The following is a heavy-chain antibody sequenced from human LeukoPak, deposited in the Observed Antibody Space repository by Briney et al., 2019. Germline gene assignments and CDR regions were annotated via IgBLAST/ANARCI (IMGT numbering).Heavy chain of an antibody. D-gene: IGHD6-13*01. V-gene: IGHV1-46*01. CDR1: GYTFTSYY. Sequence: GASVKVSCKASGYTFTSYYMHWVRQAPGQGLEWMGIINPSGGSTSYAQKFQGRVTMTRDTSTSTVYMELSSLRSEDTAVYYCARDNGVEAAAGTIDYWGQGTLVTVSS. CDR2: INPSGGST. CDR3: ARDNGVEAAAGTIDY. J-gene: IGHJ4*02.